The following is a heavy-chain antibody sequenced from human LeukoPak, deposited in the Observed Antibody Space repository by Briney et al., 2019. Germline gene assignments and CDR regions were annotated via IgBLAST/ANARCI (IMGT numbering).Heavy chain of an antibody. V-gene: IGHV3-53*01. Sequence: GGSLRLSCAASGFTVSSSYMSWVRQAPGKGLEWMSFIDRGGSTYYAASVKGRFTISRDNSKNTLYLQMNSLRAEDTAVYYCARGGNPNWFDPWGQGTMVTVSS. J-gene: IGHJ5*02. CDR3: ARGGNPNWFDP. CDR1: GFTVSSSY. CDR2: IDRGGST. D-gene: IGHD4-23*01.